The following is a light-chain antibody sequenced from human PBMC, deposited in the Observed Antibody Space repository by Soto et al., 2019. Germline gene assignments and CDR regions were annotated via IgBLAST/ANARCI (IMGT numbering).Light chain of an antibody. CDR2: GAS. CDR1: QSVSSTY. Sequence: EIVLTQSPGTLSLSPGERATLSCRASQSVSSTYLAWYQQKPGQAPRLLISGASSRVTDFPDRFSGSGSGTDFTLTISRLEPEDFAVYYCHLYGTSRTFGGGTKVEIK. CDR3: HLYGTSRT. J-gene: IGKJ4*01. V-gene: IGKV3-20*01.